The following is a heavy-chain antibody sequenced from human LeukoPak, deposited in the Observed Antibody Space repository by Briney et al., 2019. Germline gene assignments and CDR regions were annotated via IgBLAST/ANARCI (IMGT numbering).Heavy chain of an antibody. D-gene: IGHD1-1*01. Sequence: GGSLRLSCAASGFTFSSYGMHWVRRAPGKGLEWVAVIRNDGTNKYYADSVQGRFTISRDNAQKSLYLQMNSLRVEDTAVYYCVRELAYWGQGALVTVSS. V-gene: IGHV3-33*01. CDR2: IRNDGTNK. CDR3: VRELAY. J-gene: IGHJ4*02. CDR1: GFTFSSYG.